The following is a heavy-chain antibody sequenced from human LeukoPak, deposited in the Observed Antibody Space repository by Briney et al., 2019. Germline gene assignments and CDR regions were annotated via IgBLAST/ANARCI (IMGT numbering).Heavy chain of an antibody. D-gene: IGHD1-26*01. V-gene: IGHV3-64*01. CDR1: GFTFSSYA. Sequence: PGGSLRLSCAASGFTFSSYAMHWVRQAPGKGLEYVSAISSNGGSTYYANSVKGRFTISRDNSKNTLYLQMGSLRAEDMAVYYCARDSGSYYYGWFDPWGQGTLVTVSS. CDR3: ARDSGSYYYGWFDP. J-gene: IGHJ5*02. CDR2: ISSNGGST.